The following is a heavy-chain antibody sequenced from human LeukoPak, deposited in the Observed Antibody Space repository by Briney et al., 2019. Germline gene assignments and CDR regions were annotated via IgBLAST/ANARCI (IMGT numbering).Heavy chain of an antibody. CDR3: ARVPAPYAYDTSGYDS. V-gene: IGHV4-31*03. Sequence: SETLSLTRTVSGGSISDAAYYWGWIRQHPGEGLKWIGDIYYSGSTSYNPSLKSRVTISVDTSKNQFSLKLTSVTAADTAVYYCARVPAPYAYDTSGYDSWGQGTLVTVSS. J-gene: IGHJ4*02. CDR1: GGSISDAAYY. CDR2: IYYSGST. D-gene: IGHD3-22*01.